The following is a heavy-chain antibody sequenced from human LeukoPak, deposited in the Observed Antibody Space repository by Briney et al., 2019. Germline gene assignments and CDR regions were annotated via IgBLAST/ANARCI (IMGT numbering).Heavy chain of an antibody. D-gene: IGHD5-18*01. CDR3: AKEGQRGYSYGYLDY. J-gene: IGHJ4*02. Sequence: SGRSLRLSCAASGFTFSSYSIHWVRQAPGKGLEWVAVISYDGSNKYYADSVKGRFTISRDNSKNTLYLQMNSLRAEDTAVYYCAKEGQRGYSYGYLDYWGQGTLVTVSS. CDR1: GFTFSSYS. CDR2: ISYDGSNK. V-gene: IGHV3-30*18.